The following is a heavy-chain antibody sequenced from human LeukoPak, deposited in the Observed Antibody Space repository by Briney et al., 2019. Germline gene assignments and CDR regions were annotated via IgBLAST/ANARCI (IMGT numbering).Heavy chain of an antibody. CDR1: GGSISSGVYS. J-gene: IGHJ4*02. CDR3: ASGGGFDFGVIIIQPFDY. Sequence: PSETLSLTCAVSGGSISSGVYSWSWVRQPPGKGLEWIGYIYYGGNTYYNPSLKSRLTISLDTSNNQFSLKLSSVTAADTAVYYCASGGGFDFGVIIIQPFDYWGQGTLVTVSS. D-gene: IGHD3-3*01. CDR2: IYYGGNT. V-gene: IGHV4-30-4*07.